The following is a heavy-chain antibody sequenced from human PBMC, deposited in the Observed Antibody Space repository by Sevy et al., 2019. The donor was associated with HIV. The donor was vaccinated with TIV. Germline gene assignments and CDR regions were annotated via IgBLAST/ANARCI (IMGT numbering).Heavy chain of an antibody. D-gene: IGHD3-16*01. V-gene: IGHV4-61*02. J-gene: IGHJ6*03. CDR3: AGGGMDYMDV. CDR2: IYTSGST. CDR1: GGSISSASYY. Sequence: SETLSLTCTVSGGSISSASYYWSWIRQPAGKGLEWTGRIYTSGSTNYNPSLKSQVTISVDTSKNRFSLKLSSVTAADTAVYYCAGGGMDYMDVWGKGTTVTVSS.